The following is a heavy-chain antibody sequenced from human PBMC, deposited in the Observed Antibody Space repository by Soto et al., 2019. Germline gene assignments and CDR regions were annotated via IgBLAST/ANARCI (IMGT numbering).Heavy chain of an antibody. CDR3: AGDGPHYYGSGSYLNWFDP. V-gene: IGHV1-3*01. D-gene: IGHD3-10*01. J-gene: IGHJ5*02. CDR2: INAGNGNT. Sequence: QVQLVQSGAEVKKPGASVKVSCKASGYTFTSYAMHWVRQAPGQRLEWMGWINAGNGNTKYAQKFQGRVTITRDTSASIDDMELSRLRSEDTAVYYCAGDGPHYYGSGSYLNWFDPWGQGTLVTVSS. CDR1: GYTFTSYA.